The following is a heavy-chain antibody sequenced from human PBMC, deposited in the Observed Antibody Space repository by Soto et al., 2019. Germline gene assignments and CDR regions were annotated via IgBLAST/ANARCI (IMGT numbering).Heavy chain of an antibody. CDR3: VKNSGWFNT. Sequence: GGSLRLSCAASGFTFDSYWMTWVRQAPGKGLEWVSTIDGSGGITYYADSVKGRFTISRDNSRNTVYLQMNSLRGDDTALYYCVKNSGWFNTWGQGALVTVSS. V-gene: IGHV3-23*01. D-gene: IGHD3-10*01. J-gene: IGHJ5*02. CDR2: IDGSGGIT. CDR1: GFTFDSYW.